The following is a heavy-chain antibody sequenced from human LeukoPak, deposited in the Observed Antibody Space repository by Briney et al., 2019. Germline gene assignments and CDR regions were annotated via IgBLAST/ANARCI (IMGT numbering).Heavy chain of an antibody. V-gene: IGHV4-34*01. D-gene: IGHD2-15*01. CDR3: AGLGRYCSGGSCSY. CDR2: INHSGST. J-gene: IGHJ4*02. Sequence: SETLSLTCAVYGGSFSGYYWSWIRQPPGKGLEWIGEINHSGSTNYNPSLKSRVTISVDTSKNRFSLKLSSVTAADTAVYYCAGLGRYCSGGSCSYWGQGTLVTVSS. CDR1: GGSFSGYY.